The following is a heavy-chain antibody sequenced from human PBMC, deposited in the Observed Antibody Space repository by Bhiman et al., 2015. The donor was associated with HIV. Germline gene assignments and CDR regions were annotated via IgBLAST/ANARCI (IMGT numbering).Heavy chain of an antibody. CDR1: GLSLRSYA. CDR3: AKGEYIDSFDV. D-gene: IGHD2/OR15-2a*01. V-gene: IGHV3-23*04. Sequence: EVQLVDSGGGLVHPGGSLRLSCAASGLSLRSYAINWIRQAPGKGLQWVSVISSGGGSTYYADSVRGRFITSRDNSKQMVYMQMNSLRVDDTAVYYCAKGEYIDSFDVWGQGTMVTVSS. J-gene: IGHJ3*01. CDR2: ISSGGGST.